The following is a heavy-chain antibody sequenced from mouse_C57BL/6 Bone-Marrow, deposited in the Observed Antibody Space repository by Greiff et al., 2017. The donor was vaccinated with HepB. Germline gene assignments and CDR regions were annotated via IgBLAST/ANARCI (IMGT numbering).Heavy chain of an antibody. D-gene: IGHD2-2*01. Sequence: EVQLQESGPGLVKPSQSLSLTCSVTGYSITSGYYWNWIRQFPGNKLEWMGYISYDGSNNYNPSLKNRISITRDTSKNQFFLKLNSVTTEDTATYYCAREVTDYWGQGTTLTVSS. CDR3: AREVTDY. J-gene: IGHJ2*01. V-gene: IGHV3-6*01. CDR2: ISYDGSN. CDR1: GYSITSGYY.